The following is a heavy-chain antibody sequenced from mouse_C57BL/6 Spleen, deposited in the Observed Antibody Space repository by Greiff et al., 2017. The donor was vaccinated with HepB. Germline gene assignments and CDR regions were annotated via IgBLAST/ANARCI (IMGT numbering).Heavy chain of an antibody. D-gene: IGHD4-1*01. CDR1: GYSITSGYD. CDR3: ARAGGWDPWYFDV. Sequence: VQLKESGPGMVKPSQSLSLTCTVTGYSITSGYDWHWIRHFPGNKLEWMGYISYSGSTNYNPSLKSRISITHDTSKNHFFLKLNSVTTEDTATYYCARAGGWDPWYFDVWGTGTTVTVSS. J-gene: IGHJ1*03. CDR2: ISYSGST. V-gene: IGHV3-1*01.